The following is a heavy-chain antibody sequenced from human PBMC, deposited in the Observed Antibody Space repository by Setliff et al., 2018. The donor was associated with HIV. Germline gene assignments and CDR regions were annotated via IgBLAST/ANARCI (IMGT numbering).Heavy chain of an antibody. Sequence: KTSETLSLTCAVYGESFSGYYWSWIRQPPGKGLEWIGEINHGGSTNYNPSLKGRVTISVDTSKNQFSLKLSSVTAADTAVYYCATALGYCSGGSCCPYYFDYWGQGTLVTVSS. V-gene: IGHV4-34*01. D-gene: IGHD2-15*01. CDR3: ATALGYCSGGSCCPYYFDY. J-gene: IGHJ4*02. CDR2: INHGGST. CDR1: GESFSGYY.